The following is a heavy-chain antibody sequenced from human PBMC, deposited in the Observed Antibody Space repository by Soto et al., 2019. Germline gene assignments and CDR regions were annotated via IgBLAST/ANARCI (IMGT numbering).Heavy chain of an antibody. V-gene: IGHV3-23*01. D-gene: IGHD2-21*02. Sequence: EVQLLESGGGLVQPGGSLRLSCAASGFTFSTYAMSWVRQAPGKGLEWVSSISPDGHYTYYVDSVKGRFTISRDNSKNTLYLHMNSLRAEDTAAYYCAKGAMTSYCDNWGQGTLVTVSS. J-gene: IGHJ4*02. CDR1: GFTFSTYA. CDR3: AKGAMTSYCDN. CDR2: ISPDGHYT.